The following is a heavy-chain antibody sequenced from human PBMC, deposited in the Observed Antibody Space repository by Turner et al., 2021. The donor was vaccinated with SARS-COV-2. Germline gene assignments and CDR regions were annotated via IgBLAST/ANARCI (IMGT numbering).Heavy chain of an antibody. CDR3: ARDRDYGDYGVYYYGLDV. J-gene: IGHJ6*02. D-gene: IGHD4-17*01. V-gene: IGHV3-48*01. CDR2: ISSSSSTI. CDR1: CFTFSTYS. Sequence: AQLLESGGGFLQPGGSLLLSCSTSCFTFSTYSMNWVRQAPGKGLEWVSYISSSSSTIFYADSVKGRCTITRDNAKNSLYLQMNSMRAEDTAVYYCARDRDYGDYGVYYYGLDVWGQGTTVTVSS.